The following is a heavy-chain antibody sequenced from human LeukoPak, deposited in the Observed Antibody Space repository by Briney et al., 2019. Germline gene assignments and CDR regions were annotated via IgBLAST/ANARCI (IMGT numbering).Heavy chain of an antibody. Sequence: PGGSLRVSCAASGFTFEVYAMHWVRQAPGKGLGCVLGLSLNSGSIGYADSVKGRFTISKDNAKNSLYLQMNSLRGEDLALYYCAKDLLPGSTARNDACDIWGQGTMVTVSS. J-gene: IGHJ3*02. CDR1: GFTFEVYA. D-gene: IGHD1-14*01. CDR2: LSLNSGSI. V-gene: IGHV3-9*03. CDR3: AKDLLPGSTARNDACDI.